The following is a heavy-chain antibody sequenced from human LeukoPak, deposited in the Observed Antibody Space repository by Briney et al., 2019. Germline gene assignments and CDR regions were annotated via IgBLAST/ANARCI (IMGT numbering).Heavy chain of an antibody. D-gene: IGHD3-16*01. J-gene: IGHJ3*02. CDR1: GFTFSSYS. CDR3: AKDKGSYDYVWGSYWTDAFDI. Sequence: AGGSLRLSCAASGFTFSSYSMNWVRQAPGKGLEWVSSISTSSTYMYYADSVKGRFTISRDNGKNTLYLQMNSLRAEDTAVYYCAKDKGSYDYVWGSYWTDAFDIWGQGTMVTVSS. V-gene: IGHV3-21*04. CDR2: ISTSSTYM.